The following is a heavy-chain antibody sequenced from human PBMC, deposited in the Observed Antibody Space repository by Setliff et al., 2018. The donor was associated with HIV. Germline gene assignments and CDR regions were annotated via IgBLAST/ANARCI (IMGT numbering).Heavy chain of an antibody. CDR2: IYYSGTT. J-gene: IGHJ6*03. D-gene: IGHD3-16*01. V-gene: IGHV4-39*01. CDR3: ARRSPGGGYYMDV. Sequence: SETLSLTCTVSGGSISSRTYYWGCIRQPPGKGLEWIGSIYYSGTTYYNPSLKSRVTISIDTSKNQFSLNLSSVTATDTAAYYCARRSPGGGYYMDVWGKGTTVTVS. CDR1: GGSISSRTYY.